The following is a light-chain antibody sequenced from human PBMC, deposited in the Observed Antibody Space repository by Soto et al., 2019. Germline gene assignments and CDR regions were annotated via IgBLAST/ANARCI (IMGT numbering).Light chain of an antibody. CDR2: GAS. J-gene: IGKJ5*01. Sequence: EIVMTQSPATLSVSPGERVTLSCRASESVSSNLAWYQQKPGQAPRLLIFGASIRVTGIPDRFIGSGSGTDFTLTISRLEPEDFAVYYCQQRSNWPPITFGQGTRLEIK. V-gene: IGKV3-11*01. CDR1: ESVSSN. CDR3: QQRSNWPPIT.